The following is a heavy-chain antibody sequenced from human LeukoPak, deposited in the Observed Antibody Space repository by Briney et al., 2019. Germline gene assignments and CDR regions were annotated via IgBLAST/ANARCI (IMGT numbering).Heavy chain of an antibody. V-gene: IGHV5-51*01. J-gene: IGHJ4*02. CDR1: GYSFTSYW. Sequence: GESLKISCKGSGYSFTSYWIGWVRQMPGKGLEWMGIIYSGDSDTRYSPSFQGQATISADKSISTAYLQWSSLKASDTAMYYCARSEEVATVDYWGQGTLVTVSS. CDR3: ARSEEVATVDY. D-gene: IGHD5-12*01. CDR2: IYSGDSDT.